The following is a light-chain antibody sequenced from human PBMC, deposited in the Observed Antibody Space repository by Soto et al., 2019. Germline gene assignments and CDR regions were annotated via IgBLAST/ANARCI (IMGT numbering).Light chain of an antibody. CDR3: QRLNSYPTIT. CDR1: QGISSY. V-gene: IGKV1-9*01. CDR2: AAS. J-gene: IGKJ5*01. Sequence: IQLTQSPSSLSASVGDRVTITCRASQGISSYLAWYQQKPGKAPKLLIYAASTLQSGVPSRFSGSGSGTEFTLTISSLQPEDFATYYCQRLNSYPTITFGQGTRLEIK.